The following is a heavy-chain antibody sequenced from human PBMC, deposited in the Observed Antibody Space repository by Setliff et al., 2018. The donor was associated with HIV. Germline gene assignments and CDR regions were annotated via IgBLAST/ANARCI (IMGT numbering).Heavy chain of an antibody. CDR1: GYTFTDYY. J-gene: IGHJ4*02. CDR2: MNPDSGNT. D-gene: IGHD7-27*01. V-gene: IGHV1-8*02. CDR3: ARGRFWGPH. Sequence: ASVKVSCKASGYTFTDYYIYWVRQAPGQGLEWMGWMNPDSGNTDYAQKFQGRVTMTRDTSISTAYMELSSLTSDDTAVYYCARGRFWGPHWGQGTLVTVSS.